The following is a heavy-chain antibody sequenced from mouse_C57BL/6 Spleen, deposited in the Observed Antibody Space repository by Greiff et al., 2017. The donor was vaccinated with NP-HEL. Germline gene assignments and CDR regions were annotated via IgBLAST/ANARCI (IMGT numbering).Heavy chain of an antibody. J-gene: IGHJ2*01. D-gene: IGHD1-1*01. CDR2: IDPYDSST. V-gene: IGHV1-69*01. CDR1: GYTFTSYW. Sequence: QVQLQQPGAELVMPGASVKLSCKASGYTFTSYWMHWVKQRPGQGLEWIGEIDPYDSSTNYNQKFKGKSTLTVDKSSSTSYMQLSSLTSGDSAVYYCARWATVLAFDYWGQGTTLTVSS. CDR3: ARWATVLAFDY.